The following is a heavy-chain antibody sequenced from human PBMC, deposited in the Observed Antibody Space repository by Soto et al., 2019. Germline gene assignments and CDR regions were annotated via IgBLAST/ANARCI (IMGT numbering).Heavy chain of an antibody. CDR3: ARSPDRVLRFLEWSFDP. Sequence: PSETLSLTCTVSGGSISSYYWSWIRQPPGKGLEWIGYIHYSGSTNYNPSLKSRVTISVDTSKNQFSLKLSSVTAADTAVYYCARSPDRVLRFLEWSFDPWGQGTLVTVSS. CDR2: IHYSGST. D-gene: IGHD3-3*01. CDR1: GGSISSYY. V-gene: IGHV4-59*01. J-gene: IGHJ5*02.